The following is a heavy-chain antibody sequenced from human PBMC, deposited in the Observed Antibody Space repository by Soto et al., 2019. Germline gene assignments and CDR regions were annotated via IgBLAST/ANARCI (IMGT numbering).Heavy chain of an antibody. D-gene: IGHD3-10*01. CDR2: ISSSSSYI. J-gene: IGHJ3*02. Sequence: VGSLRLSCAASGFTFSSYSMNWVRQAPGKGLEWVSSISSSSSYIYYADSVKGRFTISRDNAKNSLYLQMNSLRAEDTAVYYCARDNTYRITMVRGVIDDAFDIWGQGTMVTVSS. CDR3: ARDNTYRITMVRGVIDDAFDI. CDR1: GFTFSSYS. V-gene: IGHV3-21*01.